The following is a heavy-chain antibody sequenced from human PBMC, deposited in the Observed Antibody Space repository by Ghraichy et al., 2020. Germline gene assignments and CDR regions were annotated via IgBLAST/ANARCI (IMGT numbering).Heavy chain of an antibody. CDR2: SFYSEST. Sequence: SETLSLTCTVSGGSVSSGRYYWSWIRQPPGKGLEWIGCSFYSESTNYNPSLNSRVTISVDTSKNQFSLKLSSVTAADTAVYYCARVGVADGYNFGYFDYWDQGTLGTVYS. CDR1: GGSVSSGRYY. D-gene: IGHD5-24*01. J-gene: IGHJ4*01. V-gene: IGHV4-61*01. CDR3: ARVGVADGYNFGYFDY.